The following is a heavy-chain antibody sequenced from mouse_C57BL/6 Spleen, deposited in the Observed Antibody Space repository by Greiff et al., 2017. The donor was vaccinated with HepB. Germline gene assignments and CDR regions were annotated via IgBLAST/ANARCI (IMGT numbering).Heavy chain of an antibody. V-gene: IGHV1-55*01. CDR1: GYTFTSYW. Sequence: VQLQQPGAELVKPGASVKMSCKASGYTFTSYWITWVKQRPGQGLEWIGDIYPGSGSTNYNEKFKSKATLTVDTSSSTAYMQLSSLTSEDSAVYYCASSSYGEGYFGVWGTGTTVTVSS. J-gene: IGHJ1*03. CDR2: IYPGSGST. CDR3: ASSSYGEGYFGV. D-gene: IGHD1-1*01.